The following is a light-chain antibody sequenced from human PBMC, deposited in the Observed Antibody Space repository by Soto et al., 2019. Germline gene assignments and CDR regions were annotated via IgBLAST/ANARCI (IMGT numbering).Light chain of an antibody. Sequence: QSVLTQPPSASGTPGQRVTISCSGSSSNIGSNTVNWYQQLPGTAPKLLMYSNNQRPSGIPDRFSGSKSGTSASLAISGLQSEDEDDYYCAAWDDSLNGAVFGGGTQLTVL. J-gene: IGLJ2*01. CDR3: AAWDDSLNGAV. CDR1: SSNIGSNT. V-gene: IGLV1-44*01. CDR2: SNN.